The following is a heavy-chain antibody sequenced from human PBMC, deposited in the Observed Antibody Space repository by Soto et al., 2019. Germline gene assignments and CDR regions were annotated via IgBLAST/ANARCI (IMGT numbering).Heavy chain of an antibody. D-gene: IGHD3-3*01. Sequence: GGSLRLSCAASGFTFSSYSMNWVRQAPGKGLEWVSSISSSSSYIYYADSGKGRFTISRDNAKNSLYLQMNSLRAEDTAVYYCARERLRFLEWLSPNWFDPWGQGTLVTVSS. J-gene: IGHJ5*02. V-gene: IGHV3-21*01. CDR3: ARERLRFLEWLSPNWFDP. CDR2: ISSSSSYI. CDR1: GFTFSSYS.